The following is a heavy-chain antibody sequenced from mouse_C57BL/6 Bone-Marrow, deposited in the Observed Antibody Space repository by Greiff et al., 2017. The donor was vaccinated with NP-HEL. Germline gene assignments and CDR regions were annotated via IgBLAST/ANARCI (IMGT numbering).Heavy chain of an antibody. J-gene: IGHJ2*01. CDR2: INPYNGGT. Sequence: EVKLMESGPVLVKPGASVKMSCKASGYTFTDYYMNWVKQSHGKSLEWIGVINPYNGGTSYNQKFKGKATLTVDKSSSTAYMELNSLTSEDSAVYYCARDYGRCDWGQGTTLTVSS. CDR3: ARDYGRCD. D-gene: IGHD1-1*01. V-gene: IGHV1-19*01. CDR1: GYTFTDYY.